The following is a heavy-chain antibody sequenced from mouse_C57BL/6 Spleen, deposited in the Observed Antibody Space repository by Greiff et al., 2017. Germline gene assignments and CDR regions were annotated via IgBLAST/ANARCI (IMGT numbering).Heavy chain of an antibody. CDR1: GFTFSDYG. CDR2: ISSGSSTI. Sequence: EVKVVESGGGLVKPGGSLKLSCAASGFTFSDYGMHWVRQAPEKGLEWVAYISSGSSTIYYADTVKGRFTISRDNAKNTLFLQMTSLRSEDTAMXYCARRAYYAMDYWGQGTSVTVSS. J-gene: IGHJ4*01. CDR3: ARRAYYAMDY. V-gene: IGHV5-17*01.